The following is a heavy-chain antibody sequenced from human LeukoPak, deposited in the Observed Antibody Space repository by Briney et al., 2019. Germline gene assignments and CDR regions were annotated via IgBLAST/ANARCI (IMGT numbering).Heavy chain of an antibody. CDR2: INSDGSST. CDR3: AREIRDGYKDDAFDI. Sequence: GGSLRLSCAASGFTFSSYWMRWVRQAPGKGLVWVSRINSDGSSTSYADSVKGRFTISRDNAKNTLYLQMNSLRAEDTAVYYCAREIRDGYKDDAFDIWGQGTMVTVSS. J-gene: IGHJ3*02. D-gene: IGHD5-24*01. V-gene: IGHV3-74*01. CDR1: GFTFSSYW.